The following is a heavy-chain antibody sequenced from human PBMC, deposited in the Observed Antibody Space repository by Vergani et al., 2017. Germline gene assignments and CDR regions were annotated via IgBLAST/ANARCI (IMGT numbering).Heavy chain of an antibody. CDR3: ARVAVAGTYSLDY. CDR1: GFTFSSYS. D-gene: IGHD6-19*01. J-gene: IGHJ4*02. Sequence: EVQLVESGGGLVKPGGSLRLSCAASGFTFSSYSMNWVRQAPGKGLEWVSSISSSSSYIYYADSGKGRFTISRDNAKNSLYLQRNSLRAEDTAVYYCARVAVAGTYSLDYWGQGPLVTVSS. CDR2: ISSSSSYI. V-gene: IGHV3-21*01.